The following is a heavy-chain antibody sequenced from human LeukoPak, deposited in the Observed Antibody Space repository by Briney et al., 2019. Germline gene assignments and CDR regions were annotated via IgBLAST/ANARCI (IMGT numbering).Heavy chain of an antibody. CDR1: GYTFTSYY. CDR3: ARVSMGDSSGYPDY. Sequence: ASVKVSCKASGYTFTSYYMHWVRQAPGQGLELMGIINPSGGSTSYAQKFQGRVTMTRETSTSTVYMELSILRSEATAVYYCARVSMGDSSGYPDYWGQGTLVTVSS. J-gene: IGHJ4*02. CDR2: INPSGGST. D-gene: IGHD3-22*01. V-gene: IGHV1-46*01.